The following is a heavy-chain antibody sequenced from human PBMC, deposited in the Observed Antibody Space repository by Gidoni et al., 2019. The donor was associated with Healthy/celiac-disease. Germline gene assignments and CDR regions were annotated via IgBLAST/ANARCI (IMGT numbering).Heavy chain of an antibody. V-gene: IGHV5-10-1*03. CDR3: ASPSYYYDSSGYRSDAFDI. D-gene: IGHD3-22*01. Sequence: EVQLVQSGAEVKKPGESLRISCKGSGYSFTSYWISWVRQMPGTGLEWMGRIDPSDSYTNYSPSFQGHVTISADRSISTAYLQWSSLKASDTAMYYCASPSYYYDSSGYRSDAFDIWGQGTMVTVSS. CDR2: IDPSDSYT. J-gene: IGHJ3*02. CDR1: GYSFTSYW.